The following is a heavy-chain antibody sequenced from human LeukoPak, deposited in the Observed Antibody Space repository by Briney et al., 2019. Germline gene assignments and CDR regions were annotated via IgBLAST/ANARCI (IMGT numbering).Heavy chain of an antibody. CDR3: AILNHPDGRVY. V-gene: IGHV5-51*01. CDR2: IYAGNSDT. CDR1: GYTFTTSW. J-gene: IGHJ4*02. Sequence: GESLKISCHCFGYTFTTSWIGWLRQLAGKGLEWMAIIYAGNSDTKYSPSFQGQVSISTDMSISTAYLQWSSLKASDTAIYYCAILNHPDGRVYWGQGTLVTVSS. D-gene: IGHD5-24*01.